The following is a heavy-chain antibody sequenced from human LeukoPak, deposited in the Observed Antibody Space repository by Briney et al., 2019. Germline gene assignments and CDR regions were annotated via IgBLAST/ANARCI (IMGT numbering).Heavy chain of an antibody. CDR3: ARVDLYGAVDDFDI. Sequence: PSETLSLTCTVSGGSISSYYWSWIRQPAGKGLERIGRIYTSGSTNYNPSLKSRVTMSVDTSKNQFSLKLSSVTAADTAVYYCARVDLYGAVDDFDIWGQGTMVTVSS. V-gene: IGHV4-4*07. D-gene: IGHD4-17*01. CDR2: IYTSGST. J-gene: IGHJ3*02. CDR1: GGSISSYY.